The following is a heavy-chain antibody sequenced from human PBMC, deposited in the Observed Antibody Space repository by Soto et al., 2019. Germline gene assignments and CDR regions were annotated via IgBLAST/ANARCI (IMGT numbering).Heavy chain of an antibody. Sequence: PSVTMSVTCTVAGGSIIRSSGYWGWIRQPPGKGLEWIGSIYYSGSTYYNPSLKSRVTISVDTSKNQFSLKLSSVTAADTAVYYCARLVLAVGPTTGGSGDGMDVWGQGTTVTVSS. CDR1: GGSIIRSSGY. V-gene: IGHV4-39*01. D-gene: IGHD1-26*01. CDR3: ARLVLAVGPTTGGSGDGMDV. J-gene: IGHJ6*02. CDR2: IYYSGST.